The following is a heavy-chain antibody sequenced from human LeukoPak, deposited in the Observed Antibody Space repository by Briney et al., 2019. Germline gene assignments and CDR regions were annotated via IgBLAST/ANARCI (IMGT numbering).Heavy chain of an antibody. V-gene: IGHV5-51*01. CDR1: GYSFTSYW. D-gene: IGHD6-13*01. CDR3: ATYSSSYNTDRIECFDY. Sequence: GESLKISCKGSGYSFTSYWIGWVRQLPGKGLEWMGIIYPGDSDTRYSPSFQGQVTISADKSISTAYLQWSSLKASDTAMYYCATYSSSYNTDRIECFDYWGQGTLITVSS. CDR2: IYPGDSDT. J-gene: IGHJ4*02.